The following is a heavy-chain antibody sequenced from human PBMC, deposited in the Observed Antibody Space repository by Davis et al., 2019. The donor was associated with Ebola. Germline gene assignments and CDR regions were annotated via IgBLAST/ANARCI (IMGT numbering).Heavy chain of an antibody. J-gene: IGHJ4*02. CDR3: ARSGEVHY. V-gene: IGHV3-53*05. CDR2: INNDGRT. D-gene: IGHD3-16*01. Sequence: PSGSLRLSCAASGFTVSNNYMSWVRQAPGKGLEWVSVINNDGRTYYAYSVKSRFTISRDTSKNTLYLQMNSLRSDDTAVYYCARSGEVHYWGQGTLVTVSS. CDR1: GFTVSNNY.